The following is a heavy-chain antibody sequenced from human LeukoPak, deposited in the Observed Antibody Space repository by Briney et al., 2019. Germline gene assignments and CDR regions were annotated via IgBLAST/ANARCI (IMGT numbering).Heavy chain of an antibody. CDR2: INGDGRNI. CDR1: GFTFSSYW. V-gene: IGHV3-74*01. Sequence: GGSLRLSCVASGFTFSSYWMHWVRQDPRKGLVWVSRINGDGRNINYADSVRGRFTISRDNVHNTLYLQMHSLRAEDTAIYFCARKECGSTSCYTREYFQYWGQGTLVTVSS. J-gene: IGHJ1*01. CDR3: ARKECGSTSCYTREYFQY. D-gene: IGHD2-2*02.